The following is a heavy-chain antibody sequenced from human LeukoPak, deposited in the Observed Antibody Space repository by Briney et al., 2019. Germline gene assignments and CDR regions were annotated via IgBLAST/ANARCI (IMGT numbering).Heavy chain of an antibody. Sequence: ASVKDSSKAPGYTPTSYVINSVRQATEPGGECMGWMNPNSGSTGYAQEFQGRVTITRNSSISTAYMELSGLRFEDTAVYYCARGRSTGYPYYFEYWGQGTLVTVSS. D-gene: IGHD5-12*01. CDR2: MNPNSGST. CDR3: ARGRSTGYPYYFEY. CDR1: GYTPTSYV. J-gene: IGHJ4*02. V-gene: IGHV1-8*03.